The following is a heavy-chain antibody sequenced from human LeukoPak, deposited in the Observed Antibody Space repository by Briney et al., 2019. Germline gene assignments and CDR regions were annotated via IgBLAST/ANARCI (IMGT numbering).Heavy chain of an antibody. D-gene: IGHD3-22*01. CDR2: ISGSGGST. CDR3: AKDRGRYYDSSGYYWGYYFDS. Sequence: QTGGSLRLSCAASGFTFSTYAVTWVRQAPGKGLEWVSAISGSGGSTYYADSVKGRFTISRDNSKNTLYLQMSSLRAEDTAVYYCAKDRGRYYDSSGYYWGYYFDSWGQGILVTVST. V-gene: IGHV3-23*01. J-gene: IGHJ4*02. CDR1: GFTFSTYA.